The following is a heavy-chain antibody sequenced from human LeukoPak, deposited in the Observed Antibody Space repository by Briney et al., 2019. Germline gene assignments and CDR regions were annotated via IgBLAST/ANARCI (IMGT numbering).Heavy chain of an antibody. D-gene: IGHD3-22*01. J-gene: IGHJ4*02. CDR3: AGLVGRYSSGLYYYYFDY. CDR1: GDSINSLDL. CDR2: MYLSGTT. Sequence: SEALSLACTVSGDSINSLDLWSWVRQPPGKGLEWIGEMYLSGTTHSNPSVKSRVTISIDKSKNQFFLNLSSVTAADTAVYYCAGLVGRYSSGLYYYYFDYWGQGTLVTVSS. V-gene: IGHV4-4*02.